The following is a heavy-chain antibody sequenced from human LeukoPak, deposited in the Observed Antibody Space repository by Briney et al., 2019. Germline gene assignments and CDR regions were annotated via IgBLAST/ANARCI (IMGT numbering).Heavy chain of an antibody. D-gene: IGHD4-17*01. CDR3: AKAGRSVTTSLDY. J-gene: IGHJ4*02. CDR1: GFTFSSYA. Sequence: GGSLRLSCAASGFTFSSYAMSWVRQAPGKGLEWVSAISGSGGSTYYADSVKGRFTISRDNSKNTPYLQMNSLRAEDTAVYYCAKAGRSVTTSLDYWGQGTLVTVSS. V-gene: IGHV3-23*01. CDR2: ISGSGGST.